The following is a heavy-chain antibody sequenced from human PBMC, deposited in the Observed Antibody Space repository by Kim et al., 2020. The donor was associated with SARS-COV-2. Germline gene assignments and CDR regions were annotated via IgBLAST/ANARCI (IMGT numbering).Heavy chain of an antibody. D-gene: IGHD3-16*01. J-gene: IGHJ4*02. Sequence: HAKTFRGRVTITEDKSTSTAYMELSSLGSENTAVYYCARDHSGHRGIDYWGQGTLVTVSS. CDR3: ARDHSGHRGIDY. V-gene: IGHV1-69*04.